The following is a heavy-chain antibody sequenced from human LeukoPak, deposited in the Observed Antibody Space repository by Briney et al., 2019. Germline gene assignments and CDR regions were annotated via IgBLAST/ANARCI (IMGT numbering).Heavy chain of an antibody. Sequence: GGSLRLSCAASGFTFSSYSMNWVRQPPGKGLEWVSSISSSSSYIYYADSVKGRFTISRDIAKNSLYLQMNSLRAEDTAVYYCARDSSSSLTYWRQGTLVTVSS. CDR3: ARDSSSSLTY. V-gene: IGHV3-21*01. CDR2: ISSSSSYI. D-gene: IGHD6-6*01. CDR1: GFTFSSYS. J-gene: IGHJ4*02.